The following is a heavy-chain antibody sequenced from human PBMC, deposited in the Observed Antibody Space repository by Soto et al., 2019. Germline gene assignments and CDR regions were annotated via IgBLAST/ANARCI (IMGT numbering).Heavy chain of an antibody. V-gene: IGHV4-38-2*01. CDR1: GYSISSGYY. J-gene: IGHJ3*02. CDR2: IYHSGST. CDR3: ARTLPLGHDAFDI. D-gene: IGHD7-27*01. Sequence: PSETLSLTGAVSGYSISSGYYWGWMRQPPGKGLEWIGSIYHSGSTYYNPSLKSRVTISVDTSKNQFSLKLSSVTDADTVVYYCARTLPLGHDAFDIWGQGTMVTVSS.